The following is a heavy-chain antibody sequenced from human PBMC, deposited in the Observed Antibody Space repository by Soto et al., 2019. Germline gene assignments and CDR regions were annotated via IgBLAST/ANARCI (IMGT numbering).Heavy chain of an antibody. CDR3: AKDRVRVADY. D-gene: IGHD6-13*01. Sequence: QVQLVESGGGVGQPGRSLRLSCAASGFTFSSYAMHWVRQAPGKGLEWVAIISYDGDNKYYADSVKGRFTISRDNSKNTLCLQMNSLRAEDTAIYYCAKDRVRVADYWGQGTLVTVSS. J-gene: IGHJ4*02. V-gene: IGHV3-30-3*01. CDR1: GFTFSSYA. CDR2: ISYDGDNK.